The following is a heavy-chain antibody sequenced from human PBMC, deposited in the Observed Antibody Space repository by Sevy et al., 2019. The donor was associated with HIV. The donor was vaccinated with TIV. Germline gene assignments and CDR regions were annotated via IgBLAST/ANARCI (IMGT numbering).Heavy chain of an antibody. CDR2: ISGRGSRT. CDR1: GFTFSSYA. J-gene: IGHJ4*02. D-gene: IGHD5-18*01. V-gene: IGHV3-23*01. CDR3: AKWGADTAMAAYNTSWYVDY. Sequence: GGSLRLSCAASGFTFSSYAMSWVRQAPGKGLEWVSAISGRGSRTYFADSVKGRFAFSRDNSKNTLYLQMNSLRAEDTAVYYCAKWGADTAMAAYNTSWYVDYWGQGTLVTVSS.